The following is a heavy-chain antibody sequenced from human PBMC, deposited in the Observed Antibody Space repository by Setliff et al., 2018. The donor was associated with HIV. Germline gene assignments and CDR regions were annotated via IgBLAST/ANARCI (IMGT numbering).Heavy chain of an antibody. Sequence: PSETLSLTCTVSGGSISSYYWSWIRQPPGKGLEWIGYIYTRGSTNYNPSLKSRVTIPVDTSKNQFSLKLSSVTAADTAVYYCARGLSFYDPGGFDYWGQGTLVTVSS. V-gene: IGHV4-4*09. D-gene: IGHD3-22*01. J-gene: IGHJ4*02. CDR3: ARGLSFYDPGGFDY. CDR2: IYTRGST. CDR1: GGSISSYY.